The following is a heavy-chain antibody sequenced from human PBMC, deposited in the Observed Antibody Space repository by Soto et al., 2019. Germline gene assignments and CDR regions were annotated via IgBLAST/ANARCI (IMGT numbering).Heavy chain of an antibody. J-gene: IGHJ4*02. CDR1: GYTFTGHY. D-gene: IGHD1-26*01. CDR2: IGPESGAT. V-gene: IGHV1-2*02. CDR3: GKGRSGQIVVFY. Sequence: ASVKVSCKASGYTFTGHYIHWVRQAPEQGPEWMGEIGPESGATRYAEKFQGRVTMTLDTSITTVYMELKNLSPDDTAVYYCGKGRSGQIVVFYWGQGTPVTVSS.